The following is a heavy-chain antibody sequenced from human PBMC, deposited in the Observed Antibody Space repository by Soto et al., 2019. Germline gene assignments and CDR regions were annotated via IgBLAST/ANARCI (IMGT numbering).Heavy chain of an antibody. CDR3: AKDRHYYDSSGYYYDY. J-gene: IGHJ4*02. CDR1: GFTFSSYA. V-gene: IGHV3-30-3*02. Sequence: GGSLRLSCVASGFTFSSYAMHWVRQAPGKGLEWVAVISYDGSNKYYADSVKGRFTISRDNSKNTLYLQMNSLRAEDTAVYYCAKDRHYYDSSGYYYDYWGQGTLVTVSS. CDR2: ISYDGSNK. D-gene: IGHD3-22*01.